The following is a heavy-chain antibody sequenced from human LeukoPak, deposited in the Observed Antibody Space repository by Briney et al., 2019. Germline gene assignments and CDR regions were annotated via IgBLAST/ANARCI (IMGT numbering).Heavy chain of an antibody. D-gene: IGHD3-10*01. CDR1: GGSIGSSDYY. Sequence: SETLSLTCTVSGGSIGSSDYYWGWIRQPPGKGLEWIGSIYYSGKTYYKMSLKSRVTISEDTSKNQFSLKLSSVTAADTAVYYCARHRTAMNKYGPYYAFEIWGQGTMVTVSS. CDR3: ARHRTAMNKYGPYYAFEI. V-gene: IGHV4-39*01. CDR2: IYYSGKT. J-gene: IGHJ3*02.